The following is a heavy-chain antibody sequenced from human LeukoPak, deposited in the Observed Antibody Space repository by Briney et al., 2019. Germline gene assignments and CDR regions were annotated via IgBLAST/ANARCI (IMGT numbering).Heavy chain of an antibody. Sequence: ASVKVSCKASGYSFTSYGISWVRQAPGQGLEWMGWISAYNGNTNYAQKLQGRVTMTTDTSTSTAYMELRSLRSDDTAVYYCARVVVVPAASSFDYWGQGTLVTVSS. CDR1: GYSFTSYG. D-gene: IGHD2-2*01. CDR3: ARVVVVPAASSFDY. V-gene: IGHV1-18*04. CDR2: ISAYNGNT. J-gene: IGHJ4*02.